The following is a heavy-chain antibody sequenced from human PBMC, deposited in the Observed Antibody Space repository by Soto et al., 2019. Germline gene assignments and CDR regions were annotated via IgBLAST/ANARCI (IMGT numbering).Heavy chain of an antibody. D-gene: IGHD2-8*01. CDR1: GGSFSGYY. CDR3: ARGLTYCTSGFCYDYFDY. J-gene: IGHJ4*02. Sequence: SETLSLTCAVYGGSFSGYYWSWIRQPSGKGLEWIGKINHSGSTNYNPSLKSRVTISVDTSKNQFSLKLNSVTAADTAVYYCARGLTYCTSGFCYDYFDYCGQGPLVNVSS. V-gene: IGHV4-34*01. CDR2: INHSGST.